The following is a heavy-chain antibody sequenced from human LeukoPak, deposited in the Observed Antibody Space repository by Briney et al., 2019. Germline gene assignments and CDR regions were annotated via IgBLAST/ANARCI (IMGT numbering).Heavy chain of an antibody. V-gene: IGHV1-8*01. J-gene: IGHJ6*02. Sequence: ASVKVSCKASGYTFTSYDINWVRQATGQGLEWMGWMNPNSGNTGYAQKFQGRVTMTRNTSISTAYMELSSLRSEDTAVYYCARRPRGSSSWYNYYYGIDVWGQGTTVTVSS. D-gene: IGHD6-13*01. CDR3: ARRPRGSSSWYNYYYGIDV. CDR1: GYTFTSYD. CDR2: MNPNSGNT.